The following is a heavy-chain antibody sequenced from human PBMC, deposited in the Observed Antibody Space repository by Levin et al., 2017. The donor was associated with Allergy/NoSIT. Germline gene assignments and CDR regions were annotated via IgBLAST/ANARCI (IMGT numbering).Heavy chain of an antibody. CDR1: GFTFSNYG. D-gene: IGHD3-22*01. CDR3: ARDLGDSSGSPFDS. J-gene: IGHJ4*02. Sequence: GESLKISCAASGFTFSNYGTHWVRQAPGKGLEWVALIWYDGSNKYYADSVKGRFTISRDNSKNMLYLQMSSLRVEDTAVYYCARDLGDSSGSPFDSWGQGTLVTVSA. V-gene: IGHV3-33*01. CDR2: IWYDGSNK.